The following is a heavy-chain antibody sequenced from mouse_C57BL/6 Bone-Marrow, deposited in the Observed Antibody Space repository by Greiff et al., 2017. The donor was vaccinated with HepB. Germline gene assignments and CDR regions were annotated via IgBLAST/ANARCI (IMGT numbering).Heavy chain of an antibody. D-gene: IGHD1-1*01. CDR2: ISYDGSN. CDR1: GYSITSGYY. CDR3: ARDGVAYYFDY. V-gene: IGHV3-6*01. Sequence: VQLQQSGPGLVKPSQSLSLTCSVTGYSITSGYYWNWIRQFPGNKLEWMGYISYDGSNNYNPSLKNRISITRDTSKNQFFLKLNSVTTEDTATYYCARDGVAYYFDYWGQGTTLTVSS. J-gene: IGHJ2*01.